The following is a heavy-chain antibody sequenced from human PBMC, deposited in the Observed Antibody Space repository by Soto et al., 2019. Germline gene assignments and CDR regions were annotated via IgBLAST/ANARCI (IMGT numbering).Heavy chain of an antibody. Sequence: QITLKESGPTLVKPTQTLTLTCTISGFSLSTGGVGVGWIRQPPGKALEWLALIYWDDDKRYSPSLKSRLTIAKDNSKSQXALXMXSMDPVDTATYYCVHSRCGGDCLQSYSAHYYYGLDVWGQGTTVTVSS. CDR1: GFSLSTGGVG. CDR2: IYWDDDK. D-gene: IGHD2-21*02. V-gene: IGHV2-5*02. J-gene: IGHJ6*02. CDR3: VHSRCGGDCLQSYSAHYYYGLDV.